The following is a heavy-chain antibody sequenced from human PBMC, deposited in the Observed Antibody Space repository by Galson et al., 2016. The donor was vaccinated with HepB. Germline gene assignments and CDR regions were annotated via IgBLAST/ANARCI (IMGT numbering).Heavy chain of an antibody. CDR1: GYTLTDLS. CDR3: ATALIIRRGVIANPFDL. Sequence: SVKVSCKVSGYTLTDLSMHWVRQAPGKGLEWMGGFDPELGETIYAQKFQGRVTMTDDTSVDTAYMELNSLKSEDTAVYYCATALIIRRGVIANPFDLWGQGTLVTVSS. CDR2: FDPELGET. V-gene: IGHV1-24*01. D-gene: IGHD3-10*01. J-gene: IGHJ4*02.